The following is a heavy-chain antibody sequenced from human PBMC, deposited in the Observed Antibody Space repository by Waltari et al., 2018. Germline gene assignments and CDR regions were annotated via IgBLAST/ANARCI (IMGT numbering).Heavy chain of an antibody. V-gene: IGHV3-9*01. CDR2: INWKSGPI. CDR3: TKDMDGATAMAPRLDV. D-gene: IGHD5-18*01. J-gene: IGHJ4*02. CDR1: GFIFDDYG. Sequence: VHLVESGGGLVRPGRSLRLSCAASGFIFDDYGMEWVRQAPGTCVGWVAGINWKSGPIHYAYSVRVPFTISRDNAANSLYLQMNRLTTEDTAVYYGTKDMDGATAMAPRLDVWGQGTLVTVSS.